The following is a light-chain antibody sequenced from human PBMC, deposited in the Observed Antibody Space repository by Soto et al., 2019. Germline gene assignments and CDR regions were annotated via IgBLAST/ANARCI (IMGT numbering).Light chain of an antibody. V-gene: IGKV1-39*01. J-gene: IGKJ2*01. CDR2: AAS. Sequence: DIQMNQSPSYLSESVGDRVIITCRASQSISNFLNWYQQKPGQAPELLIYAASSLHSGVPSRSSDTGSRTKGTRPISSLQPDDFATYSCHQSYTTSYTFGQGTKREIK. CDR1: QSISNF. CDR3: HQSYTTSYT.